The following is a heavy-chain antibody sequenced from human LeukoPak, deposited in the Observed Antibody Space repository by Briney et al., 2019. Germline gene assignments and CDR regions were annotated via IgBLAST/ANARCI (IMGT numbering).Heavy chain of an antibody. V-gene: IGHV4-38-2*02. D-gene: IGHD3-10*01. CDR2: IYHSGST. Sequence: PSETLSLTCTVSAYSISSGYYWGWIRQPPGKGLEWIGSIYHSGSTYYNPSLKSRVTISVDTSKNQFSLKLSSVTAADTAVYYCARLTRPYYGSGSYYTRYYYYYMDVWGKGTTVTISS. CDR3: ARLTRPYYGSGSYYTRYYYYYMDV. J-gene: IGHJ6*03. CDR1: AYSISSGYY.